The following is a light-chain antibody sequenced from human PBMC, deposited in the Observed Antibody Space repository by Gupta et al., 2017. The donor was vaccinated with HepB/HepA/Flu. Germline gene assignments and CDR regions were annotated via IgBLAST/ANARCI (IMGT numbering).Light chain of an antibody. CDR3: CSYAGSSTWV. CDR2: EVS. J-gene: IGLJ3*02. CDR1: SSDVGSYNL. Sequence: QSALTQPASVSGPPGQSITISCTGTSSDVGSYNLVSWYQQHPGKAPKLMIYEVSKRPSGVSNRFSGSKSGNTASLTISGLQAEDEAYYYCCSYAGSSTWVFGGGTKLTVL. V-gene: IGLV2-23*02.